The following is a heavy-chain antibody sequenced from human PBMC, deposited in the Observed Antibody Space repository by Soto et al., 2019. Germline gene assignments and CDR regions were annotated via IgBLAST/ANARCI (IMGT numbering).Heavy chain of an antibody. Sequence: QVQLQESGPGLVKPSETLSLTCTVSGGSISSYYWSWIRQPPGKGLEWIGYIYYSGSTNYNPSLKIRVTISVDTSKNQFSLKLSSVTAADTAVYYCARHPPFGSGGFDYWGQGTLVTVSS. CDR2: IYYSGST. CDR1: GGSISSYY. V-gene: IGHV4-59*01. J-gene: IGHJ4*02. CDR3: ARHPPFGSGGFDY. D-gene: IGHD3-10*01.